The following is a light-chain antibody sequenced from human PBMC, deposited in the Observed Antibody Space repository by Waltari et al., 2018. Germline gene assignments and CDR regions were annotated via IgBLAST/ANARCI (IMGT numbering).Light chain of an antibody. J-gene: IGLJ3*02. CDR3: QSYDRDSWV. CDR1: SGSIASSF. V-gene: IGLV6-57*01. Sequence: KFTLPQPQSVSESPGKTVVLPCTRSSGSIASSFLQWYRQRPGGPPTTVIYDDTQRPSAIPERFSGSIDITSNTASLTISGLATEDEADYYCQSYDRDSWVFGGGTKLTVL. CDR2: DDT.